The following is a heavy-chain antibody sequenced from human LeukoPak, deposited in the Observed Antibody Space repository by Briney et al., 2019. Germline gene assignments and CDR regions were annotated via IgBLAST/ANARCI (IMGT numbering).Heavy chain of an antibody. CDR2: INPNSGGT. D-gene: IGHD6-6*01. CDR1: GYTFTGYY. V-gene: IGHV1-2*02. J-gene: IGHJ4*02. CDR3: ARADERVAARPYYFDY. Sequence: ASVKVSCKASGYTFTGYYMHWVRQAPGQGLEWMGWINPNSGGTNYAQKFQGRVTMTRDTSISTAYMELSRLRSDDTAVYYCARADERVAARPYYFDYWGQGTLVTVSS.